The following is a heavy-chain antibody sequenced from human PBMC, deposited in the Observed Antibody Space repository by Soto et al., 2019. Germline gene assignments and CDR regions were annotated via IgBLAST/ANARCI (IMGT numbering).Heavy chain of an antibody. CDR3: ARDFVGLPGTIFGVVIIPSDYYYMDV. D-gene: IGHD3-3*01. Sequence: GASVKVSCKASGYTFTSYYMHWVRQAPGQELEWMGIINPSGGSTSYAQKFQGRVTMTRDTSTSTVYMELSSLRSEDTAVYYCARDFVGLPGTIFGVVIIPSDYYYMDVWGKWTTVTVSS. CDR2: INPSGGST. CDR1: GYTFTSYY. J-gene: IGHJ6*03. V-gene: IGHV1-46*03.